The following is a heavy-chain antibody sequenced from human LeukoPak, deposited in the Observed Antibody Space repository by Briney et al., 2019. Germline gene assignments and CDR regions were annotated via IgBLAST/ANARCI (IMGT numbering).Heavy chain of an antibody. D-gene: IGHD5-18*01. V-gene: IGHV1-69*06. CDR3: AREEDTAMVTFTY. Sequence: SVNVSCKASGGTFSSYAISWVRQAPGQGLEWMGGIIPIFGTANYAQKFQGRVTITADKSTSTAYMELSSLSSEDTAVYYCAREEDTAMVTFTYWGQGTLVTVSS. CDR2: IIPIFGTA. J-gene: IGHJ4*02. CDR1: GGTFSSYA.